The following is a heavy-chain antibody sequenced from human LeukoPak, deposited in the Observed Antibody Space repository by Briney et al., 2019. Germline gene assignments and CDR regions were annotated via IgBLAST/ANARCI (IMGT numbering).Heavy chain of an antibody. Sequence: GRSLSLSCAASGFTFSTYGMHWVRQAPGKGLEWVAIIWYDGTKKYYADSVKGRFTISRDNSKNTLYLQMNSLRAEDTAVYYCARDRSTVLGHWGQGTLVTVSS. D-gene: IGHD2-8*02. J-gene: IGHJ4*02. V-gene: IGHV3-33*01. CDR2: IWYDGTKK. CDR1: GFTFSTYG. CDR3: ARDRSTVLGH.